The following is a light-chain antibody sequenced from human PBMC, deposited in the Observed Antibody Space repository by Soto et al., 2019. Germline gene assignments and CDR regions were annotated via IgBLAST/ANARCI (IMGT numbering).Light chain of an antibody. J-gene: IGKJ1*01. CDR1: QSIRSH. CDR2: ASS. CDR3: QRYDSLRT. Sequence: EIVMTQSPSTLSVSPGESATLSCRASQSIRSHLAWYQLRPGQAPRVLIYASSNRATGIPDRFSGSGSGTDFTLTITRLEAEDFAMYYCQRYDSLRTFGQGTKVDIK. V-gene: IGKV3D-15*01.